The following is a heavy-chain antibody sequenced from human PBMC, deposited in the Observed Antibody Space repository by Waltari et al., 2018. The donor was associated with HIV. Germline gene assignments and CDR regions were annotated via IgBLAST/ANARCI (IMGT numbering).Heavy chain of an antibody. J-gene: IGHJ6*02. Sequence: QVQLVESGGGLVKPGGSLRLSCAASGFTFSDYYMSLIRQAPGKGLEWVSYISSSGSTIYYADSVKGRFTISRDNAKNSLYLQMSSLRAEDTAVYYCATGGGQFRFGVAKRTYGMDVWGQGTTVTVSS. CDR2: ISSSGSTI. CDR1: GFTFSDYY. V-gene: IGHV3-11*01. CDR3: ATGGGQFRFGVAKRTYGMDV. D-gene: IGHD3-10*01.